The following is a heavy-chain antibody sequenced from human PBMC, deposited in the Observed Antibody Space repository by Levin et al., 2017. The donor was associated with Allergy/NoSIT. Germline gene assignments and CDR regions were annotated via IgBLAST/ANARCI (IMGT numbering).Heavy chain of an antibody. Sequence: PGGSLRLSCAASGFTFSTYAMSWVRQAPGKGLEWVSGISASGGGTYYADSVKGRFTISRDNSKNTLYLRMNSLRAEDTAVYYCAKDIFWWDGGKGEVGDYWGQGTLVTVSS. J-gene: IGHJ4*02. CDR3: AKDIFWWDGGKGEVGDY. V-gene: IGHV3-23*01. D-gene: IGHD2-21*01. CDR1: GFTFSTYA. CDR2: ISASGGGT.